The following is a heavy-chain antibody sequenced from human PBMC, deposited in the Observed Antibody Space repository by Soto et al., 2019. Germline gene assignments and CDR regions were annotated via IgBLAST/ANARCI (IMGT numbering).Heavy chain of an antibody. J-gene: IGHJ6*02. CDR1: GFTFSSYE. CDR2: IISIVSTI. CDR3: ARVGPPRRYCSSTSCSDKMNYYYGMDV. Sequence: GGSLRLSCAASGFTFSSYEMNWVRQAAGKGREWVSYIISIVSTIYYADSVKGRFTIPRDNAKNSLYLQMNSLRAEDTAVYYCARVGPPRRYCSSTSCSDKMNYYYGMDVWGQGTTVTVSS. V-gene: IGHV3-48*03. D-gene: IGHD2-2*01.